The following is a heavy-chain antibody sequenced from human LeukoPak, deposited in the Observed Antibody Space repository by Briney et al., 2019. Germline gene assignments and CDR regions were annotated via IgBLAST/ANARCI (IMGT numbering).Heavy chain of an antibody. CDR2: ISGSGGST. J-gene: IGHJ3*02. D-gene: IGHD3-22*01. CDR1: GFTFSSYA. V-gene: IGHV3-23*01. Sequence: PGGSLRLSCAASGFTFSSYAMSWVRQAPGKGLEWVSAISGSGGSTYYADSVKGRFTISRDNSKNTLYLQMNSLRAEDTVVYYCAKAYYYDSSGYDDAFDIWGQGTMVTVSS. CDR3: AKAYYYDSSGYDDAFDI.